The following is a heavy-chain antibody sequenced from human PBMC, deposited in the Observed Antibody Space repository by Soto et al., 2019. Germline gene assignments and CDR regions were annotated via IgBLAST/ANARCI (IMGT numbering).Heavy chain of an antibody. J-gene: IGHJ4*02. CDR2: INAGNGNT. Sequence: ASVKVSCKASGYTFTSYAMHWVRQAPGQRLEWMGWINAGNGNTKYSQKFQGRVTITRDTSASTAYMELSSLRSEDTAVYYCARVGIPSVPTYYLDYWGQGTLVTVSS. CDR1: GYTFTSYA. D-gene: IGHD1-26*01. V-gene: IGHV1-3*01. CDR3: ARVGIPSVPTYYLDY.